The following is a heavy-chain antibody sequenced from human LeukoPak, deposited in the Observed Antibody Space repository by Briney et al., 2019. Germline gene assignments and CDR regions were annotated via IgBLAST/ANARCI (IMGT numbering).Heavy chain of an antibody. CDR2: INTDASNT. V-gene: IGHV3-74*01. Sequence: PGGSLRLSCAASGFTFSSYWTHWVRQAPGKGLVWVSRINTDASNTIYADSVKGRFTISRDNAKNTLYLQMNSLRAEDTAVYYCARDQSIAGPTTADYWGQGTLVTVSS. CDR3: ARDQSIAGPTTADY. D-gene: IGHD1-26*01. CDR1: GFTFSSYW. J-gene: IGHJ4*02.